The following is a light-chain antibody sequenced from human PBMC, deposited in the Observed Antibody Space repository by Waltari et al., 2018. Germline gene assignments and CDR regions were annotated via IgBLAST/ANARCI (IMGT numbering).Light chain of an antibody. CDR3: QQYSSTPLT. V-gene: IGKV4-1*01. CDR2: WAS. Sequence: DIVMTQSPDSLAVSLVERATINCKSSQSVLYSSNNKNYLAWYQQKPGQPPKLLIYWASTRESGVPDRFSGSGSGTDFTLTISSLLAEDVAVYYCQQYSSTPLTFGGGTKVEIK. J-gene: IGKJ4*01. CDR1: QSVLYSSNNKNY.